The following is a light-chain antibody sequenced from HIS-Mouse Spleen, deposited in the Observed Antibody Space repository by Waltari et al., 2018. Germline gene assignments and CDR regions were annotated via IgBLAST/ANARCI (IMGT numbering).Light chain of an antibody. V-gene: IGLV2-8*01. CDR1: SRDVGGYHY. CDR3: SSYAGSNNLGV. CDR2: EVS. Sequence: QSALTQPPSASGSPGQSVTIPCTGTSRDVGGYHYVSWYQQHPGKAPKLMIYEVSKRPSGVPDRFSGSKSGNTASLTVSGLQAEDEADYYCSSYAGSNNLGVFGTGTKVTVL. J-gene: IGLJ1*01.